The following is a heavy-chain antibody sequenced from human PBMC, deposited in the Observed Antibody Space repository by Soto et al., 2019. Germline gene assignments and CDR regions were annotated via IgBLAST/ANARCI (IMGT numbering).Heavy chain of an antibody. Sequence: ASVKVSCKASGYTFTRSGISWVRQAPGQGPEWMGWISSYNGDTNYAQTFQGRVTMTTDTSTSTAYMELRSLRSDDTAVYYCAREGVAASYCYGLAVWCQGTPLTVSS. CDR2: ISSYNGDT. J-gene: IGHJ6*02. CDR1: GYTFTRSG. CDR3: AREGVAASYCYGLAV. D-gene: IGHD5-12*01. V-gene: IGHV1-18*01.